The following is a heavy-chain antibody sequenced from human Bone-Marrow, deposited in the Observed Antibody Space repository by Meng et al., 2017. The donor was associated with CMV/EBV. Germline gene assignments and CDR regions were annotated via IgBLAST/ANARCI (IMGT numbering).Heavy chain of an antibody. CDR1: GYSFTSYW. CDR3: ARQETEEWIRGVWFDS. Sequence: GESLKISCNGSGYSFTSYWIGWVRQMPGKGLEWMGIIYPGDSDTRYSPSFQGQVTISADKSISTAYLLWSSLKASDTAMYYCARQETEEWIRGVWFDSWCQGTLVTVSS. CDR2: IYPGDSDT. D-gene: IGHD5-12*01. V-gene: IGHV5-51*01. J-gene: IGHJ5*01.